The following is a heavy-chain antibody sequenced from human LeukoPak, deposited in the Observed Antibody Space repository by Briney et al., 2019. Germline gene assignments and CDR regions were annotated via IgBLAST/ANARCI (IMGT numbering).Heavy chain of an antibody. D-gene: IGHD3-22*01. J-gene: IGHJ4*02. CDR1: GGSFSGYY. Sequence: SETLSLTCAVYGGSFSGYYWSWIRQHPGKGLEWIGYIYYSGSTYYNPSLKSRVTISVDTSKNQFSLKLSSVTAADTAVYYCARDHYYDSSALDYWGQGTLVTVSS. CDR3: ARDHYYDSSALDY. CDR2: IYYSGST. V-gene: IGHV4-31*11.